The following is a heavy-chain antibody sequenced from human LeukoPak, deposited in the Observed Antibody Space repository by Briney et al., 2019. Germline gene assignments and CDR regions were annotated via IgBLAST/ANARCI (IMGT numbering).Heavy chain of an antibody. D-gene: IGHD2-2*01. V-gene: IGHV3-7*01. CDR2: IKEDGSEI. CDR1: GFTLSTYW. CDR3: ARGGYQLIDD. Sequence: GGSLRLSCAASGFTLSTYWMLWVRQAPGKGLEWVANIKEDGSEIHHVDSVKGRFTISRDNAKYSLYLQMNSLRAEDTAVYYCARGGYQLIDDWGHGSLVTVSS. J-gene: IGHJ4*03.